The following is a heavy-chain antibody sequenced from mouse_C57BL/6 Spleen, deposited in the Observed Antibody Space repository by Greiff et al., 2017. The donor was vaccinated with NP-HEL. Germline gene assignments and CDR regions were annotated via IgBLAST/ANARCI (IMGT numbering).Heavy chain of an antibody. Sequence: VQLQQPGPGLVQPSQSLSITCTVSGFSLTSYGVHWVRQSPGKGLEWLGVIWSGGSTDYNAAFISRLSISKDNSKSQVFFKMNSLQADDTAIYYCARTNWEFSWFAYWGQGTLVTVSA. CDR2: IWSGGST. CDR3: ARTNWEFSWFAY. CDR1: GFSLTSYG. D-gene: IGHD4-1*02. V-gene: IGHV2-2*01. J-gene: IGHJ3*01.